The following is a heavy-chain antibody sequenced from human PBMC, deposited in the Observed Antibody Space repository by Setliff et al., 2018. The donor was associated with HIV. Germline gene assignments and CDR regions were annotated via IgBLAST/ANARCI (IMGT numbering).Heavy chain of an antibody. J-gene: IGHJ4*02. Sequence: ASVKVSCQASGDTFTSYYMHWVRRAPGQGLEWMGMISPSGASTKYAQRLQGRVTLTRDTSSSTVYVELSSLRSDDTAVYYCARDAEQGERSSSWYFDYCGQGTLVTVSS. CDR1: GDTFTSYY. CDR2: ISPSGAST. V-gene: IGHV1-46*01. D-gene: IGHD6-6*01. CDR3: ARDAEQGERSSSWYFDY.